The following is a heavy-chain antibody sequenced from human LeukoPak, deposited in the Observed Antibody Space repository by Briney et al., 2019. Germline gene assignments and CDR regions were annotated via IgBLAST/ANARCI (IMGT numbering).Heavy chain of an antibody. Sequence: SETLSLTCAVSGGSISSSNWWSWVRQPPGKGLEWIGEIYHSGSTNYNPSLKSRVTISVDKSKNQFSLKLSSVTAADTAVYYCARAPDTAGSNAFDIWGQGTMVTVSS. V-gene: IGHV4-4*02. CDR2: IYHSGST. D-gene: IGHD5-18*01. CDR1: GGSISSSNW. CDR3: ARAPDTAGSNAFDI. J-gene: IGHJ3*02.